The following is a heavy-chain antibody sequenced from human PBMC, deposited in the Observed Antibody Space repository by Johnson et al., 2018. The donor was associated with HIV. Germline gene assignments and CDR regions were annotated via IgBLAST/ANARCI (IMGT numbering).Heavy chain of an antibody. D-gene: IGHD6-6*01. CDR2: ISSDGTNK. CDR1: GFTFTSYT. V-gene: IGHV3-30-3*01. Sequence: QVQLVESGGGVVQPGRSLRLSCAASGFTFTSYTIHWVRQAPGKGLEWVALISSDGTNKYYAESVKGRFTISRDNSKNSLYLQMNSLRAEDTAVYYCASYSSSDAFDIWGQGTMVTVSS. CDR3: ASYSSSDAFDI. J-gene: IGHJ3*02.